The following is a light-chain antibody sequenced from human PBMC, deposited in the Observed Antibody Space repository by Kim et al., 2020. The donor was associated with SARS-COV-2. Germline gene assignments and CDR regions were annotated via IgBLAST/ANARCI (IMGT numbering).Light chain of an antibody. J-gene: IGKJ2*01. Sequence: VSPGERVTLSCRASESVTTDLAWHQQTPGQAPRVLIYDASTRATGLPARFSGSGSGTEFTLTISSLQSEDFAVYYCQQSNKWPYTFGQGTKLEI. CDR2: DAS. V-gene: IGKV3-15*01. CDR3: QQSNKWPYT. CDR1: ESVTTD.